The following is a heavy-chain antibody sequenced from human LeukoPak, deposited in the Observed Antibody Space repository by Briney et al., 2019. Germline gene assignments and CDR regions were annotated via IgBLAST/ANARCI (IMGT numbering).Heavy chain of an antibody. CDR1: GVSISTYY. V-gene: IGHV4-59*08. CDR3: ARGTEGTVPFDY. D-gene: IGHD1-1*01. Sequence: PSETLSLTCAVSGVSISTYYWSWIGQPPGKGLEWIGYTRYSVKTDYNPSLKTRVTMSLDTSKNQFSLTLTSVTATDTAVYYCARGTEGTVPFDYWGQGTLVTVSS. J-gene: IGHJ4*02. CDR2: TRYSVKT.